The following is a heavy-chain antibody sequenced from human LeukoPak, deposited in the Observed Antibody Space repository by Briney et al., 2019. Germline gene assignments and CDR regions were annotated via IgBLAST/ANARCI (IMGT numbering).Heavy chain of an antibody. CDR1: GFTFSTYE. Sequence: GGSLRLSCAASGFTFSTYEMNWVRQAPGKGLEWVSYISTSGSTVYYADSVKGRFTISRDNAKNSLYLQMNSLRAEDTALCYCARDAVTYSTPDYWGQGTLVTVSS. J-gene: IGHJ4*02. CDR2: ISTSGSTV. V-gene: IGHV3-48*03. D-gene: IGHD6-13*01. CDR3: ARDAVTYSTPDY.